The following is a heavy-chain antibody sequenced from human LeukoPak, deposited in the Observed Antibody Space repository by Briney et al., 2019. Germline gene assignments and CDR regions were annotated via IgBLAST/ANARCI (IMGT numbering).Heavy chain of an antibody. J-gene: IGHJ4*02. CDR2: IIQAESTT. V-gene: IGHV3-7*01. CDR3: ARDPDNLKGANFHY. CDR1: GFILRRDW. D-gene: IGHD1-26*01. Sequence: GGSLRLPCAASGFILRRDWMNWVRQAPGKGLEWVVTIIQAESTTYYVDSVQGRLTISRDNAQTSLYLQKDSLRVEDTAVYYCARDPDNLKGANFHYWGQGTLVTVTS.